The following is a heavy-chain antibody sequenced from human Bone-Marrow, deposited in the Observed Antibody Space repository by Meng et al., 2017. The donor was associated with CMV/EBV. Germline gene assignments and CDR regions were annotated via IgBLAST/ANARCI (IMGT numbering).Heavy chain of an antibody. D-gene: IGHD2-8*01. CDR3: ARGPLVRILYHNHHYPFDY. J-gene: IGHJ4*02. Sequence: SVKVSCKASGGTFSSYAISWVRQAPGQGLEWMGGIIPIFGTANYAQKFQGRVTITADKSTSTAYMELSSLRSEDTAVYYCARGPLVRILYHNHHYPFDYWGQGTLVTVSS. V-gene: IGHV1-69*06. CDR1: GGTFSSYA. CDR2: IIPIFGTA.